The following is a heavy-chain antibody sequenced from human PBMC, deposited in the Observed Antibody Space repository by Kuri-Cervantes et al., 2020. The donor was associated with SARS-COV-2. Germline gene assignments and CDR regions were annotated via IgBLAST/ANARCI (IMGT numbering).Heavy chain of an antibody. V-gene: IGHV1-69*04. CDR2: IIPILDIA. D-gene: IGHD6-19*01. CDR1: GGTFSSYA. Sequence: GGSLRLSCKTSGGTFSSYAISWVRQAPGQGPEWMGRIIPILDIANSAQGFQDRVTITADKSTNTVYMELSSLRSGDTAVYYCARELYDSGWSQKRYYYYRMDVWGQGTTVTVSS. CDR3: ARELYDSGWSQKRYYYYRMDV. J-gene: IGHJ6*02.